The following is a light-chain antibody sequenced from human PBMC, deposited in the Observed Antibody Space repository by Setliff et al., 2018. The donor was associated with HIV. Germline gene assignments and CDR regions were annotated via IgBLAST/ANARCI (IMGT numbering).Light chain of an antibody. V-gene: IGLV1-40*01. Sequence: KRVTISCIGSSSNIGAGYDVHWYQQVPGTAPKLLIFDNNIRTSGVPDRFSGSKSGTSASLAITGLQAEDEADYYCQSYDTSLSGYVFGIGTKVTVL. CDR2: DNN. CDR1: SSNIGAGYD. J-gene: IGLJ1*01. CDR3: QSYDTSLSGYV.